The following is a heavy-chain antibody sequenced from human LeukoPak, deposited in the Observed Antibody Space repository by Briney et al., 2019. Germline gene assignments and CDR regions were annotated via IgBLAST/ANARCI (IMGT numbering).Heavy chain of an antibody. CDR2: ISRDGRST. J-gene: IGHJ4*02. CDR3: AIQIRGVVY. V-gene: IGHV3-64*02. D-gene: IGHD3-10*01. CDR1: GFTFSSFA. Sequence: PGGSLRLSCAASGFTFSSFAMHWVRQAPGKGLEYVSGISRDGRSTFYADSVKGRFTIFRDNSKNTLYLQMGSLRAEDMAVYFCAIQIRGVVYWGQGTLVTVSS.